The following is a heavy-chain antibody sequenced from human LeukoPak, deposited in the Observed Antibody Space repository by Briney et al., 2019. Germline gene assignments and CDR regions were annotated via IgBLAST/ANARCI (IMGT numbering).Heavy chain of an antibody. CDR1: GFTFSSYW. J-gene: IGHJ5*02. D-gene: IGHD3-3*01. CDR3: ARHQSDFWSGYYFSVEGEGDWFDP. Sequence: GGSLRLSCAASGFTFSSYWMSWVRQAPGKGLEWVANIKQDGSEKYYVDSVKGRFTISRDNAENSLYLQMNSLRAEDTAVYYCARHQSDFWSGYYFSVEGEGDWFDPWGQGTLVTVSS. CDR2: IKQDGSEK. V-gene: IGHV3-7*01.